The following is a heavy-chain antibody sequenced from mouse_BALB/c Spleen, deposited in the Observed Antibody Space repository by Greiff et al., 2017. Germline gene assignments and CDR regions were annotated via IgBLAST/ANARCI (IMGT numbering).Heavy chain of an antibody. CDR2: IDPANGNT. CDR3: ARRGPYDYEAWFAY. V-gene: IGHV14-3*02. D-gene: IGHD2-4*01. J-gene: IGHJ3*01. Sequence: VHVKQSGAELVKPGASVKLSCTASGFNIKDTYMHWVKQRPEQGLEWIGRIDPANGNTKYDPKFQGKATITADTSSNTAYLQLSSLTSEDTAVYYCARRGPYDYEAWFAYWGQGTLVTVSA. CDR1: GFNIKDTY.